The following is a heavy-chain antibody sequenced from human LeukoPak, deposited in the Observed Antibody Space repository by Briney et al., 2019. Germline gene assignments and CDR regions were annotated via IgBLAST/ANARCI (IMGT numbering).Heavy chain of an antibody. CDR3: ARAGYCSSTSCYWEGFDP. CDR1: GYTFTGYY. V-gene: IGHV1-2*02. D-gene: IGHD2-2*01. J-gene: IGHJ5*02. CDR2: INPNSGGT. Sequence: ASVKVSCKASGYTFTGYYMHWVRQAPGQGLEWMGWINPNSGGTNYAQKLQGRVTMTTDTSTSTAYMELRSLRSDDTAVYYCARAGYCSSTSCYWEGFDPWGQGTLVTVSS.